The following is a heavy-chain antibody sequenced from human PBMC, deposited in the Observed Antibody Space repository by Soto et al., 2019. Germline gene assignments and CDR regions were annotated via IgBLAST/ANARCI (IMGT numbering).Heavy chain of an antibody. Sequence: GGSLRLSCAASGFTFSSYAMHWVRQAPGKGLEYVSATSSNGGSTYYANSVKGRFTISRDNSKNTLYLQMGSLRAEDMAVYYCAVGGLYYDILPTLDYWGQGTLVTVSS. V-gene: IGHV3-64*01. D-gene: IGHD3-9*01. J-gene: IGHJ4*02. CDR3: AVGGLYYDILPTLDY. CDR1: GFTFSSYA. CDR2: TSSNGGST.